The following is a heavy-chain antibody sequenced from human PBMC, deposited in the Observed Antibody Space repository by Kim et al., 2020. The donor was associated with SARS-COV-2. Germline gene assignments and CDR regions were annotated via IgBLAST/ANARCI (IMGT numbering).Heavy chain of an antibody. V-gene: IGHV1-18*01. J-gene: IGHJ6*03. CDR3: ARERRRVYSSSTRPRQYYYYYYMDV. CDR1: GYTFTSYG. Sequence: ASVKVSCKASGYTFTSYGISWVRQAPGQGLEWMGWISAYNGNTNYAQKLQGRVTMTTDTSTSTAYMELRSLRSDDTAVYYCARERRRVYSSSTRPRQYYYYYYMDVWGKGTTVTVSS. D-gene: IGHD6-6*01. CDR2: ISAYNGNT.